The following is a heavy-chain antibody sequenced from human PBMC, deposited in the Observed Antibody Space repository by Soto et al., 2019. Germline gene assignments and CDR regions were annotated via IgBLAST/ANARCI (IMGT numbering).Heavy chain of an antibody. CDR1: GFTFSNAW. V-gene: IGHV3-15*01. CDR3: TTEGVAATYYYYCYMDV. D-gene: IGHD2-15*01. J-gene: IGHJ6*03. Sequence: EVQLVESGGGLVKPGGSLRLSCAASGFTFSNAWMSWVRQAPGKGLEWVGRIKSKTDGGTTDYAAPVKGRFTISRDNSKNTLYLQMNSLKTEDTAVYYCTTEGVAATYYYYCYMDVWGKGTTVTVSS. CDR2: IKSKTDGGTT.